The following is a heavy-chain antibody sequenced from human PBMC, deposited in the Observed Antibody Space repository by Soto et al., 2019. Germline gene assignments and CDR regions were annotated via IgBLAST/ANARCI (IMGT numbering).Heavy chain of an antibody. J-gene: IGHJ4*02. CDR2: INVYNGTT. CDR1: GYTFTSYG. CDR3: ARDTSRGEYDY. D-gene: IGHD3-10*01. V-gene: IGHV1-18*01. Sequence: QVQLVQSGAEVKKPGASVKVSCKASGYTFTSYGISWVRQAPGQGLEWMGWINVYNGTTNYAQKLQGRVTMTTDTSTSTAYLDRRSLRSDDTAVYFCARDTSRGEYDYWGQGTLVTVSS.